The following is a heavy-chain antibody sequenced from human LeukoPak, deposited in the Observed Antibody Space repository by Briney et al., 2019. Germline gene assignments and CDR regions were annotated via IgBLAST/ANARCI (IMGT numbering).Heavy chain of an antibody. D-gene: IGHD6-13*01. CDR1: GYTFTSYG. J-gene: IGHJ4*02. CDR3: ARDRSAAAGYGAHIY. CDR2: ISAYNGNT. Sequence: PRASVKVSCKASGYTFTSYGISWVRQAPGQGLEWMGWISAYNGNTNYAQKLQGRVTMTTDTSTSTAYMELRSLRSDDTAVYYCARDRSAAAGYGAHIYWGQGTLVTVSS. V-gene: IGHV1-18*01.